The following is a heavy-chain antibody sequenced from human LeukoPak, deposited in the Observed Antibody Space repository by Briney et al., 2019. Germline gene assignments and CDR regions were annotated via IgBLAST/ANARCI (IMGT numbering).Heavy chain of an antibody. Sequence: GGSLRLSCAASGFTFSSYGMHWVRQAPGKGLEWVAFIRYDGSNKYYADSVKGRFTISRDNSKNTLYLQMNSLRAEDTAVYYCARGRRTGTSYYFDYWGQGTLVTVSS. J-gene: IGHJ4*02. V-gene: IGHV3-30*02. CDR1: GFTFSSYG. CDR3: ARGRRTGTSYYFDY. D-gene: IGHD1-1*01. CDR2: IRYDGSNK.